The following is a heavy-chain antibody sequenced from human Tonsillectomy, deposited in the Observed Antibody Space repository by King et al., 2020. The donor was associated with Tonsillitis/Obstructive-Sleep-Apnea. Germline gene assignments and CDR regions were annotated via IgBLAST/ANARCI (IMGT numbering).Heavy chain of an antibody. CDR2: INHSGST. CDR3: ARWYTVTGGLDY. CDR1: GGSFSGYY. Sequence: VQLQQWGAGLLKPSETLSLTCAVYGGSFSGYYWSWIRQPPGKGLEWIGEINHSGSTNYNPSLKSRVTISVDTSKNQFSLKLSSVTAADTAAYYCARWYTVTGGLDYWGQGTLVTVSS. J-gene: IGHJ4*02. V-gene: IGHV4-34*01. D-gene: IGHD4-17*01.